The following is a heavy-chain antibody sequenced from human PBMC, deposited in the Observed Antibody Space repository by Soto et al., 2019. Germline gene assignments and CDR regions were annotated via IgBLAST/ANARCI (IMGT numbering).Heavy chain of an antibody. CDR2: IFHSGTT. V-gene: IGHV4-61*01. D-gene: IGHD1-20*01. CDR1: GASISSGSYY. CDR3: ARVHITGPVDS. Sequence: QVQLQESGPGLVKPSETLSLTCTVSGASISSGSYYWSWIRQPPGKGLEWVGYIFHSGTTNYNPSLKRRLFMSVAAPINQFSLRLSSVTAADTAFYFCARVHITGPVDSWGQGNLVTVSS. J-gene: IGHJ4*02.